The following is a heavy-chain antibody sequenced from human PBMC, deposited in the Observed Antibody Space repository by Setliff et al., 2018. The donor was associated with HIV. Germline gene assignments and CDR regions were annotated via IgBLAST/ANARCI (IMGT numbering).Heavy chain of an antibody. D-gene: IGHD6-13*01. J-gene: IGHJ5*02. CDR2: TNHSGKT. V-gene: IGHV4-34*01. CDR3: AREGGTGRSSWYGAYWYDP. CDR1: GGSFSGYY. Sequence: TLSLTCAVYGGSFSGYYWTWIRQPPGKGLEWIGDTNHSGKTNYNRSLKSRVTISLDTSKNQFSLRLTSVTAADTAVYYCAREGGTGRSSWYGAYWYDPWGQGTLVTVSS.